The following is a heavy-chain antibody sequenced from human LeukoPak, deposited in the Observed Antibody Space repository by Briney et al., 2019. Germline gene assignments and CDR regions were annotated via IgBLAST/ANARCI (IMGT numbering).Heavy chain of an antibody. CDR1: GGSISSSSYY. D-gene: IGHD6-6*01. J-gene: IGHJ4*02. CDR2: IYYSGST. Sequence: SETLSLTCTVSGGSISSSSYYWGWIRQPPGKGLEWIGSIYYSGSTYYNPSLKSRVTISVDTSKNQFSLKLSSVTAADTAVYYCARGSRTVARPDYWGQGTLVTVSS. CDR3: ARGSRTVARPDY. V-gene: IGHV4-39*07.